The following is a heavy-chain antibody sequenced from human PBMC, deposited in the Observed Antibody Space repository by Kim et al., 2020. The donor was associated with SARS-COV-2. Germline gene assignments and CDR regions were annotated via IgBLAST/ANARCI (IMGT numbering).Heavy chain of an antibody. J-gene: IGHJ4*02. CDR1: GFDFSTHS. CDR2: ISSSSAYI. V-gene: IGHV3-21*01. D-gene: IGHD2-21*02. CDR3: ARNYLYCGGDCSDY. Sequence: GGSLRLSCAASGFDFSTHSMNWARQAPGKGLEWVSSISSSSAYIYYADSVKGRFTISRDNAKNSLYLQLDRLRAEDTAVYYCARNYLYCGGDCSDYWGQG.